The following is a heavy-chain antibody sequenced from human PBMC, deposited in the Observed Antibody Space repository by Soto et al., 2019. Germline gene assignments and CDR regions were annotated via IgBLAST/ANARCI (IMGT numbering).Heavy chain of an antibody. CDR3: VGGYYFGDY. CDR2: ISSDGSNK. D-gene: IGHD3-22*01. CDR1: GFTFSSYG. J-gene: IGHJ4*02. V-gene: IGHV3-30*03. Sequence: QVQLVESGGGVVQPGRSLRLSCAASGFTFSSYGMHWVRQAPGNGLEWVAVISSDGSNKYYADSVKGRFTISRDNSKNTLFLQMNSLRPEDTAVYYCVGGYYFGDYWGQGTLVTVSS.